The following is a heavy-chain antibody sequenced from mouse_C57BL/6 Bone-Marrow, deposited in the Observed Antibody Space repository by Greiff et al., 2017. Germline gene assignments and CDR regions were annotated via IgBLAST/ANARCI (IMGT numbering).Heavy chain of an antibody. D-gene: IGHD1-1*01. V-gene: IGHV1-80*01. CDR2: IYPGDGDT. CDR1: GYAFSSYW. J-gene: IGHJ3*01. Sequence: QVQLKESGAELVKPGASVKISCKASGYAFSSYWMNWVKQRPGKGLEWIGQIYPGDGDTNYNGKFKGKATLTADKSSSTAYMQLSSLTSEDSAVYFCARREFITTVGTFAYWGQGTLVTVSA. CDR3: ARREFITTVGTFAY.